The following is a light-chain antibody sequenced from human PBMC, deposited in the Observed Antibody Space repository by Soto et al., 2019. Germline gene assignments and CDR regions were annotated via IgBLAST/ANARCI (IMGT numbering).Light chain of an antibody. Sequence: QSALTQLPSVSGSPGQSGTISCTGTSSDIGGYNYVSWYQQLPGKAPKLMIYDVSKRPSGVPDRFSGSNSGNTASLTISGLQAEDEADYYCCSYAGTTHVFGTGTKLTVL. CDR2: DVS. J-gene: IGLJ1*01. CDR3: CSYAGTTHV. CDR1: SSDIGGYNY. V-gene: IGLV2-11*01.